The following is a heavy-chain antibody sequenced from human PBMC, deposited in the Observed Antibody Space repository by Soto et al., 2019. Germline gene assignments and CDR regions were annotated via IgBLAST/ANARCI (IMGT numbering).Heavy chain of an antibody. Sequence: EVQLLESGGGLVQPGGSLRLSCAASGFTFTTYAMSWVRQAPGKGLEWVSAISGSAGSTYYADSVKGRFTISRDNSKKTLYLQMNSLRAEDTAVYYCAKNWDTTFSSSSHWGQGTLVSVSS. D-gene: IGHD6-6*01. J-gene: IGHJ4*02. V-gene: IGHV3-23*01. CDR3: AKNWDTTFSSSSH. CDR1: GFTFTTYA. CDR2: ISGSAGST.